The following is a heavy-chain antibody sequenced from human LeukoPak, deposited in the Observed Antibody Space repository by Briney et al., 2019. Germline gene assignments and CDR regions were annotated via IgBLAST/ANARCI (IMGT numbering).Heavy chain of an antibody. CDR1: GFTFSSYA. V-gene: IGHV3-23*01. CDR3: AKGSYYYYYYGMDV. CDR2: ISSSSSYI. J-gene: IGHJ6*02. Sequence: GGSLRLSCAASGFTFSSYAMSWVRQAPGKGLEWVSSISSSSSYIYYADSVKGRFTISRDNSKNTLYLQMNSLRAEDTAVYYCAKGSYYYYYYGMDVWGQGTTVTVSS.